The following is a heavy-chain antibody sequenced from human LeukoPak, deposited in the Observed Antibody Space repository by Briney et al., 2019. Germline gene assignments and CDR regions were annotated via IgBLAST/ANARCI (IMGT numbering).Heavy chain of an antibody. J-gene: IGHJ5*02. Sequence: GGSLRLSCAASGFTFRSYAMNWVRQAPGKGLEWVSAISGTGDSPHYADSVKGRFTISRDDSKNTLYLQMNSLRAEDTAFYYCAKDIGWFDPWGQGTLVAVSS. CDR1: GFTFRSYA. CDR2: ISGTGDSP. V-gene: IGHV3-23*01. CDR3: AKDIGWFDP.